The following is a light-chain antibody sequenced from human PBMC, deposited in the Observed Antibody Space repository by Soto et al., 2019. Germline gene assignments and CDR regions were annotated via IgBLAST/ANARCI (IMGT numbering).Light chain of an antibody. Sequence: EIVLTQSPGTLSLSPGERATLSCRASQSVSSSYLAWYQQKPRQAPRLLIYGASSRATGIPDRFRGSGSGTDFTLTISRLEPEDFAVYYCQQYGSSTVTFGQGTKVDIK. CDR3: QQYGSSTVT. CDR1: QSVSSSY. J-gene: IGKJ1*01. CDR2: GAS. V-gene: IGKV3-20*01.